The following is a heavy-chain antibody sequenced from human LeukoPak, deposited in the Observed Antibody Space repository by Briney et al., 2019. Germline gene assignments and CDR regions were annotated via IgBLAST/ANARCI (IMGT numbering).Heavy chain of an antibody. V-gene: IGHV4-59*01. CDR1: GGSISSYY. CDR3: ACLTTADAFDI. D-gene: IGHD3-22*01. J-gene: IGHJ3*02. CDR2: IYNSGST. Sequence: SETLSLTCTVSGGSISSYYWSWIRQPPGKGLEWIGYIYNSGSTNYNPSLKSRVTISVDTSKNQFSLKLSSVTAADTAVYYCACLTTADAFDIWGQGTKVTVSS.